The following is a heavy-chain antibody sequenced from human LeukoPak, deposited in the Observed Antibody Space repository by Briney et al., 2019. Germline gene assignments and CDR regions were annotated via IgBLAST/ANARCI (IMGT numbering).Heavy chain of an antibody. D-gene: IGHD4-23*01. CDR3: ARSQMDYGGNFDY. CDR1: GYTFTGYY. Sequence: ASVKVSCKASGYTFTGYYIHWVRQAPGQGLEWMGWINPNSGGTYYAQKFQGRVTMTRDTSISTAYMELNRLTSDDTAVYYCARSQMDYGGNFDYWGQGTLVTVSS. CDR2: INPNSGGT. J-gene: IGHJ4*02. V-gene: IGHV1-2*02.